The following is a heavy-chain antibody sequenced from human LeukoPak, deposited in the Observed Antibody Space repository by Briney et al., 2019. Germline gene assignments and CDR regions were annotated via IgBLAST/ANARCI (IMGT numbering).Heavy chain of an antibody. CDR1: GYTFTSYA. V-gene: IGHV7-4-1*02. CDR3: ARGGRLRFLEWFRVYYFDY. D-gene: IGHD3-3*01. CDR2: INTNTGNP. J-gene: IGHJ4*02. Sequence: ASVKVSCKASGYTFTSYAMNWVRQAPGQGLEWMGWINTNTGNPTYAQGFTGRFVFSLDTSVSTAYLQISSLKAEDTAVYYCARGGRLRFLEWFRVYYFDYWGQGTLVTVSS.